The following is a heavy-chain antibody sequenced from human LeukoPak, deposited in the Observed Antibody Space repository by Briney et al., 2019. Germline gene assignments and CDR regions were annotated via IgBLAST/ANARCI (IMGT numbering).Heavy chain of an antibody. V-gene: IGHV4-59*01. J-gene: IGHJ4*02. CDR2: IYCSGST. Sequence: SETLSLTCTVSGGSISSYYWSWIRQPPGKGLEWIGYIYCSGSTNYNPSLKSRVTISVDTSKNQFSLKLSSVTAADTAVYYCARGTTVVTDFDYWGQGTLVTVSS. CDR1: GGSISSYY. CDR3: ARGTTVVTDFDY. D-gene: IGHD4-23*01.